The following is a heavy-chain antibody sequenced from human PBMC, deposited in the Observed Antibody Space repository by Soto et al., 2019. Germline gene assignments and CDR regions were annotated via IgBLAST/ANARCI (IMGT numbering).Heavy chain of an antibody. D-gene: IGHD2-15*01. J-gene: IGHJ6*02. Sequence: QVQLVESGGGVVQPGRSLRLSCAASGFTFSSYAMHWVRQAPGKGLEWVAVISYDGSNKYYADSVKDRFTISRHNSKNTLYVQMNSLRGEDTAVYYCARDLTLVVVAATRYYYGMDVWGQGTTVTVSS. CDR2: ISYDGSNK. CDR1: GFTFSSYA. V-gene: IGHV3-30-3*01. CDR3: ARDLTLVVVAATRYYYGMDV.